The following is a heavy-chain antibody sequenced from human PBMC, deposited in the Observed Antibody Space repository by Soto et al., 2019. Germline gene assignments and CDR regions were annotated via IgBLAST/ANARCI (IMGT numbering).Heavy chain of an antibody. Sequence: GGSLRLSCAASGFTFSSYAMSWVRQAPGKGLEWVSAISGSGGSTYYADSVKGRFTISRDNSKNTLYLQMNSLRAEDTAVYYCAKAGIAVAGPEGGYYYYMDVWGKGTTVTVSS. CDR2: ISGSGGST. D-gene: IGHD6-19*01. J-gene: IGHJ6*03. CDR1: GFTFSSYA. V-gene: IGHV3-23*01. CDR3: AKAGIAVAGPEGGYYYYMDV.